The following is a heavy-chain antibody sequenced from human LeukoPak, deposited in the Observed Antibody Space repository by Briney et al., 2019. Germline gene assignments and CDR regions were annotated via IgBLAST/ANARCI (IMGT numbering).Heavy chain of an antibody. CDR2: INHSGST. Sequence: SETLSLTCAVYGGSFSGYYWSWIRQPPGKGLEWIGEINHSGSTNYNASLKSRVTISVDTSKNLFSLKLSSVTAADTAVYYCAREVYSSGWYLFYYFDYWGQGTLVTVSS. V-gene: IGHV4-34*01. CDR1: GGSFSGYY. D-gene: IGHD6-19*01. J-gene: IGHJ4*02. CDR3: AREVYSSGWYLFYYFDY.